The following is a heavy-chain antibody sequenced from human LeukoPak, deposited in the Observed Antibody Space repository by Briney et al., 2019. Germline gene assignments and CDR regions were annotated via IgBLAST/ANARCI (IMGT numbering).Heavy chain of an antibody. CDR2: INHSGVT. J-gene: IGHJ4*02. Sequence: SETLSLTCTVSSYSISSGYYWDWIRQSPGKGLEWIASINHSGVTYYNPSLESRVTISVDTSKNQFSLKLTSVTAADTAVYYCGRDRPTGYYDYWGQGILVTVSS. V-gene: IGHV4-38-2*02. D-gene: IGHD3-9*01. CDR1: SYSISSGYY. CDR3: GRDRPTGYYDY.